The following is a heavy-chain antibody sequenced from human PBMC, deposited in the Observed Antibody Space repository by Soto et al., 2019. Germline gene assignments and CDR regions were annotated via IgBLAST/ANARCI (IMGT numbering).Heavy chain of an antibody. J-gene: IGHJ4*02. Sequence: SETLSLSCTVSGGSIRSYYWSWIRQPPGKGLEWIGYIYYTGSTNYNPSLKSRVTISVDTSKNQFSLKLSSVTAADTAVHYCTRSDGRYWGQGTLVT. CDR3: TRSDGRY. CDR2: IYYTGST. CDR1: GGSIRSYY. V-gene: IGHV4-59*01.